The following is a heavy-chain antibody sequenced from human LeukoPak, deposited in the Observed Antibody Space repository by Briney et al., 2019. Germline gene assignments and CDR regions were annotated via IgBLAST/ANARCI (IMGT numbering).Heavy chain of an antibody. D-gene: IGHD3-16*01. Sequence: GGSLRLSCAVSGFTFSSYSINWVRQAPGKGLEWVSYISSRSNTIYYADSVKGRFTISRDNAKNSLYLQMNSLRDEDTAVYYCTSQGVIDYWGQGTLVTVSS. CDR1: GFTFSSYS. CDR3: TSQGVIDY. J-gene: IGHJ4*02. CDR2: ISSRSNTI. V-gene: IGHV3-48*02.